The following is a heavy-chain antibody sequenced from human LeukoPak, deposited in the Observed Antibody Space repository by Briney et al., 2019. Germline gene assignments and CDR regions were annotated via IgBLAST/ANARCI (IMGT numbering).Heavy chain of an antibody. Sequence: GGSLRLSCAAPRFTFSSYWMHWVRQAPGKGLVWVSRINSDGSSTSYADSAKGRFTNSRDNAKNTLYLQMNSLRAEDTAVYYCARDGDYVDYWGQGTLVTVSS. D-gene: IGHD4-17*01. CDR2: INSDGSST. V-gene: IGHV3-74*01. J-gene: IGHJ4*01. CDR1: RFTFSSYW. CDR3: ARDGDYVDY.